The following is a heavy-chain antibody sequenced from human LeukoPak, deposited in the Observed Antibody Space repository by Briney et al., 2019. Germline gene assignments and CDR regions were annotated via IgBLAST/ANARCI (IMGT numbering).Heavy chain of an antibody. J-gene: IGHJ6*03. CDR1: GFTFNSYT. D-gene: IGHD5-12*01. CDR3: ARVRGCSGYDSGRYYYYNYMDV. CDR2: ISSSSSYI. Sequence: GGSLRLSCAASGFTFNSYTMNWVRQAPGKGLEWVSSISSSSSYIYYAASVKGRFTISRDNAKNSLYLQMNSLRAEDTAVYYCARVRGCSGYDSGRYYYYNYMDVWGKGTTVTVSS. V-gene: IGHV3-21*01.